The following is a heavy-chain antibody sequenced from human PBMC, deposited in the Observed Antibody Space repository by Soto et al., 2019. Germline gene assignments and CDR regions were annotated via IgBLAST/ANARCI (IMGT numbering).Heavy chain of an antibody. CDR3: AKDFGEVIFDALDI. CDR2: ISWNGASV. V-gene: IGHV3-9*01. D-gene: IGHD3-3*01. J-gene: IGHJ3*02. Sequence: PGGSLRLSCAGSGFTFDGYAMHWVRQAPGKGLEWVSGISWNGASVGYADSVKGRFTISRDNAKNSLFLQMNSLRAEDTALYYCAKDFGEVIFDALDIWGLGTMVTVSS. CDR1: GFTFDGYA.